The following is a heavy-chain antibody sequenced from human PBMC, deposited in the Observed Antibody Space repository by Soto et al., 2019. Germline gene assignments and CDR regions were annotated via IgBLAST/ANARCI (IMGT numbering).Heavy chain of an antibody. J-gene: IGHJ4*02. CDR1: GFTFSNAW. Sequence: PGGSLRLSCAASGFTFSNAWMDWVRQAPGRGLEWVGRIKSETDGGTTDYAAPVKGRFTMSRDDSKNTLYLQMNSLKTEDTAVYYCTTEVLVWFEELARYFEYWGQGTPVTVSS. V-gene: IGHV3-15*07. D-gene: IGHD3-10*01. CDR3: TTEVLVWFEELARYFEY. CDR2: IKSETDGGTT.